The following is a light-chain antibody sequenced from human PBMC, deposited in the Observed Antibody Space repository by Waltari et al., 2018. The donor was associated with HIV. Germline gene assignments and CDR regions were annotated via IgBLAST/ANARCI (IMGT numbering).Light chain of an antibody. CDR2: LGS. V-gene: IGKV2-28*01. CDR1: QSLLHSNGYNY. Sequence: DIVMTQSPLSLPVTPGEPASISCRSSQSLLHSNGYNYLDWFLQKPGQSPQLLISLGSNRASGVPDRFSGSGSGTDFTLEISGVEAEDVGVYYCMQALQTPLTFGGGTKVELK. J-gene: IGKJ4*01. CDR3: MQALQTPLT.